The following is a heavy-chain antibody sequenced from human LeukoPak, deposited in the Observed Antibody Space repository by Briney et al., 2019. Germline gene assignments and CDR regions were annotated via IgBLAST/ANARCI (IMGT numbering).Heavy chain of an antibody. CDR3: ARDIAVSGNYFDY. D-gene: IGHD6-19*01. J-gene: IGHJ4*02. CDR2: INSDMSST. V-gene: IGHV3-74*01. CDR1: GFTFSNYW. Sequence: PGGSLRLSCAASGFTFSNYWMHWVRQGPGKGLVWVSRINSDMSSTNYADSVKGRFTISRDNAKNTLYLQMNSLRAEDTAVYYCARDIAVSGNYFDYWGQGTLVTVSS.